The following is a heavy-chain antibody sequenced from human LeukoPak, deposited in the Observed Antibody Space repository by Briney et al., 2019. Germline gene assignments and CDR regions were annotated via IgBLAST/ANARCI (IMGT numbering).Heavy chain of an antibody. CDR2: INHSRST. V-gene: IGHV4-34*01. J-gene: IGHJ5*02. CDR1: GGSFSDYY. D-gene: IGHD6-13*01. Sequence: PSETLSLTCAVYGGSFSDYYWSWIRQPPGKGLEWIGEINHSRSTNYNPSLKSRVTISVDTSKNQFSLRLSSVTAADTAVYYCASYRVAAAGTYWFDPWGQGTLVTVSS. CDR3: ASYRVAAAGTYWFDP.